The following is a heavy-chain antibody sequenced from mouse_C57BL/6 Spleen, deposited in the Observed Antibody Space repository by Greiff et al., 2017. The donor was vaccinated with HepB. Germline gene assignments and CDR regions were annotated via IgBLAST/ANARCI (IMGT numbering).Heavy chain of an antibody. CDR2: IYPGSGST. J-gene: IGHJ2*01. CDR3: ARCGYGRNYFDY. Sequence: QVQLQQSGAELVKPGASVKMSCKASGYTFTSYWITWVKQRPGQGLEWIGDIYPGSGSTNYNEKFKSKATLTVDTSSSTAYMQLSSLTSEDSAVYYCARCGYGRNYFDYWGQGTTLTVSS. D-gene: IGHD1-1*01. CDR1: GYTFTSYW. V-gene: IGHV1-55*01.